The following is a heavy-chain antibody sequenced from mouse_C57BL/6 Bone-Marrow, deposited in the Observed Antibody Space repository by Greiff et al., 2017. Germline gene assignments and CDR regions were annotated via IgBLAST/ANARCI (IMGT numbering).Heavy chain of an antibody. D-gene: IGHD2-3*01. CDR1: GYTFTSYW. J-gene: IGHJ4*01. Sequence: QLQQPGAELVKPGASVKLSCKASGYTFTSYWMHWVKQRPGQGLEWIGMIHPNSGSTNYNEKFKSKATLTVYKSSSTAYMQLSSLTSEDSAVYYCARSRWLLNMDYWGQGTSVTVSS. CDR2: IHPNSGST. V-gene: IGHV1-64*01. CDR3: ARSRWLLNMDY.